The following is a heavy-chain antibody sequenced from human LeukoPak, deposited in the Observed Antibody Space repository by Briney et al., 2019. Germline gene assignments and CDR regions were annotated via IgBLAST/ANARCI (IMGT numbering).Heavy chain of an antibody. Sequence: SGGSLRLSCAASGFTFSSYSMNWVRQAPGKGLEWVSSISSSSSYIYYADSVKGRFTISRDNAKNSLYLQMNSLRAEDTAVYYCARARTGKMDYWGQGTLVTVSS. D-gene: IGHD3/OR15-3a*01. J-gene: IGHJ4*02. CDR1: GFTFSSYS. CDR3: ARARTGKMDY. CDR2: ISSSSSYI. V-gene: IGHV3-21*01.